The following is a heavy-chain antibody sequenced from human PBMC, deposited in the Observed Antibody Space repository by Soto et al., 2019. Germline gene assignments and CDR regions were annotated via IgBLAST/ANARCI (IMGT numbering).Heavy chain of an antibody. CDR2: IYYSGST. V-gene: IGHV4-30-4*01. Sequence: SETLSLTCTVSGGSISSGDYYWSWIRQPPGKGLEWIGYIYYSGSTYYNPSLKGRVTISIDTSKNQFSLKLNSVTAANTAVYYCARNGDCTRPGCIVGGSAPWGPGTLVPVSS. J-gene: IGHJ5*02. CDR3: ARNGDCTRPGCIVGGSAP. D-gene: IGHD2-8*01. CDR1: GGSISSGDYY.